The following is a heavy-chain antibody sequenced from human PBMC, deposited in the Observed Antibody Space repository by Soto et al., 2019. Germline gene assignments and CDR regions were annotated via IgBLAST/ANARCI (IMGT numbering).Heavy chain of an antibody. Sequence: SETLSLTCAVYGGSFSGYYWSWIRQPPGKGLEWIGEINHSGSTNYNPSLKSRVTISVDTSKNQFSLKLSSVTAADTAVYYCARAFVGATTSRYYYYYGMDVWGQGTTVTGSS. D-gene: IGHD1-26*01. CDR2: INHSGST. CDR1: GGSFSGYY. V-gene: IGHV4-34*01. CDR3: ARAFVGATTSRYYYYYGMDV. J-gene: IGHJ6*02.